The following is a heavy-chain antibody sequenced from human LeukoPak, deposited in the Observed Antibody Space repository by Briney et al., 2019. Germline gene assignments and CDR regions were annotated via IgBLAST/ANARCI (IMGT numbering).Heavy chain of an antibody. Sequence: GGSLRLSCAASGFTFSSFSMNWVRQAPGKGLEWVSYISSSGSTIYYADSVKGRFTISRDNAKNSLYLQMNSLRAEDTAVYYCAREEGYDFWSGYRWDFDIWGQGTMVTVSS. CDR2: ISSSGSTI. CDR1: GFTFSSFS. D-gene: IGHD3-3*01. J-gene: IGHJ3*02. V-gene: IGHV3-48*01. CDR3: AREEGYDFWSGYRWDFDI.